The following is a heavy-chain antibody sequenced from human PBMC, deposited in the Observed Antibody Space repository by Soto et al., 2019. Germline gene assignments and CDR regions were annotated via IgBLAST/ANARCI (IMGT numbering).Heavy chain of an antibody. CDR2: ISGSGGST. Sequence: ETLSLTCTVSGGSISSGGYHWSWIRQHPGKGLEWVSAISGSGGSTYCADSVKGRFTISRDNSKNTLYLQMNSLRAEDTAVYYCAKGGVPAAMPNYYYGMDVWGQGTTVTVSS. CDR1: GGSISSGGY. V-gene: IGHV3-23*01. D-gene: IGHD2-2*01. CDR3: AKGGVPAAMPNYYYGMDV. J-gene: IGHJ6*02.